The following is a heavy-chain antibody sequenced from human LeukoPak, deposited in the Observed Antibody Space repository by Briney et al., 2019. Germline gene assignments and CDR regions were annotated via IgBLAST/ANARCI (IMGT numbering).Heavy chain of an antibody. D-gene: IGHD2-2*01. CDR3: AHGTMYQLDY. V-gene: IGHV3-23*01. CDR1: GFAFSTDG. J-gene: IGHJ4*02. Sequence: GGSLRLSCSASGFAFSTDGMSWVRQAPGKGLEWVSGILGLGGASRTYYADSVKGRFTISRDNSKNTLYLQMNSLRAEDTAVYYCAHGTMYQLDYWGQGTLVTVSS. CDR2: ILGLGGASRT.